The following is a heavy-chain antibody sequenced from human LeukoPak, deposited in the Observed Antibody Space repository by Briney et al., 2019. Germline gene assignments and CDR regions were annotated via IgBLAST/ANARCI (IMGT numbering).Heavy chain of an antibody. J-gene: IGHJ5*02. CDR3: AMTIFGVVIIAGWFDP. Sequence: GASVKVSCKASGGTFSSYTISWVRQAPGQGLEWMRRIIPILGIANYAQKFQGRVTITADKSTSTAYMELSSLRSEDTAVYYCAMTIFGVVIIAGWFDPWGQGTLVTVSS. D-gene: IGHD3-3*01. V-gene: IGHV1-69*02. CDR2: IIPILGIA. CDR1: GGTFSSYT.